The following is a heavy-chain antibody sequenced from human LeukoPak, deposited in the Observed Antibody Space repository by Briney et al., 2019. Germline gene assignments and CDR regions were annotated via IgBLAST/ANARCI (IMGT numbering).Heavy chain of an antibody. CDR3: ARELGYRLYYYGMDV. CDR2: ISSSSSTI. CDR1: GFTFSSYS. J-gene: IGHJ6*02. D-gene: IGHD5-12*01. V-gene: IGHV3-48*04. Sequence: PGGSLRLSCAASGFTFSSYSMNWVRQAPGKGLEWVSYISSSSSTIYYADSVKGRFTISRDNAKNSLYLQMNSLRAEDTAVYYCARELGYRLYYYGMDVWGQGTTVTVSS.